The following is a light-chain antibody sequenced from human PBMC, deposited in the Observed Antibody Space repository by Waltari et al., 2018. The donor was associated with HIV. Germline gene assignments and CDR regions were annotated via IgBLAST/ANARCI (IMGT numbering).Light chain of an antibody. CDR2: EAS. J-gene: IGKJ1*01. CDR1: QNIIRW. V-gene: IGKV1-5*03. CDR3: QQYNSYYPT. Sequence: DIQMTQSPSTLSASVGDRVSITCRSSQNIIRWLAWYQQKPGKAPKLRIYEASSLQSGGRSRFSGSGSGTVFTLTISSLQPDDFATYYCQQYNSYYPTFGQGTKVEIK.